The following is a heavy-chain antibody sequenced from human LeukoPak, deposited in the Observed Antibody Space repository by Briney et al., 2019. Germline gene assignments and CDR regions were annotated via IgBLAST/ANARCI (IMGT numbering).Heavy chain of an antibody. CDR1: GFTFSSYS. CDR3: ASKRSSGWYGVY. D-gene: IGHD6-19*01. J-gene: IGHJ4*02. CDR2: ISSSGSTI. V-gene: IGHV3-48*04. Sequence: PGGSLRLSCAASGFTFSSYSMNWVRQAPGKGLEWVSYISSSGSTIYYADSVKGRFTISRDNAKNSLYLQMNSLRAEDTAVYYCASKRSSGWYGVYWGQGTLVTVSS.